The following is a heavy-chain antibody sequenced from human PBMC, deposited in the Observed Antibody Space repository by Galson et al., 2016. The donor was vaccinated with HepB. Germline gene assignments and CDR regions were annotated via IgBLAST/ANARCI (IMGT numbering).Heavy chain of an antibody. D-gene: IGHD3-3*02. CDR3: ARDPGALYNHLGSDVNQYGMDG. CDR2: ITGSGGGT. J-gene: IGHJ6*02. CDR1: GFTFSSYA. Sequence: SLRLSCAVSGFTFSSYALSWVRQAPGKGLEWVSAITGSGGGTYYADSVKGRFTVTRDNSKNTLFLQMNSLSAEDTAVYYCARDPGALYNHLGSDVNQYGMDGWGQGTTVTVSS. V-gene: IGHV3-23*01.